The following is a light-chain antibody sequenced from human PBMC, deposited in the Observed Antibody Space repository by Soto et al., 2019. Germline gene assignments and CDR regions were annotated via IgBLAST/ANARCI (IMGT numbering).Light chain of an antibody. Sequence: IHMTHSPSSLSASLGDRVTITFRASQSIVTYLNWYLQKPGKAPNLLIYVASSLQSEVPSRFSGSGSGTDFTLTITSLQPEDFATYYCQQSYGTPITFGQGTRLEIK. CDR2: VAS. V-gene: IGKV1-39*01. CDR1: QSIVTY. J-gene: IGKJ5*01. CDR3: QQSYGTPIT.